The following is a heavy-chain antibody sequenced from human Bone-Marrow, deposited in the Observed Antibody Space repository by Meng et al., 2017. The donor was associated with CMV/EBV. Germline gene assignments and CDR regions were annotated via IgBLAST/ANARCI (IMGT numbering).Heavy chain of an antibody. CDR1: GGSFSDHY. V-gene: IGHV4-34*01. CDR3: ERVRRYCSGGSCYSRWAFDI. J-gene: IGHJ3*02. D-gene: IGHD2-15*01. CDR2: ISDSEFT. Sequence: GSLRLSCAVYGGSFSDHYWTWIRQPPEKGLEWIAEISDSEFTNYNPSLKSRVTISVDTSKNQFSLKLSSVTAADTAVYYCERVRRYCSGGSCYSRWAFDIWGQGTMVTVSS.